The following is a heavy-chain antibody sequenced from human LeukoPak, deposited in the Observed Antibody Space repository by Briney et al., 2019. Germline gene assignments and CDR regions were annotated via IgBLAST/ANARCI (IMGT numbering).Heavy chain of an antibody. D-gene: IGHD2/OR15-2a*01. CDR1: GFTFSSYA. J-gene: IGHJ3*02. V-gene: IGHV3-23*01. CDR3: ARVLLQTWDAFDI. Sequence: GGSLRLSCAASGFTFSSYAMSWVRQAPGKGLEWVSAISGSGGSTYYADSVKGRFTISRDNSKNTLYLQMNSLRAEDTAVYYCARVLLQTWDAFDIWGQGTMVTVSS. CDR2: ISGSGGST.